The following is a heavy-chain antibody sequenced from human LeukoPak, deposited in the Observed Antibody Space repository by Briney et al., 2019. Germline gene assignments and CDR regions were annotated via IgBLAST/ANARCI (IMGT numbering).Heavy chain of an antibody. CDR1: GYTLTELS. CDR2: FDPEDGET. D-gene: IGHD3-3*01. V-gene: IGHV1-24*01. Sequence: ASVKVSCKVSGYTLTELSMHWVRQAPGKGLEWMGGFDPEDGETIYAQKFQGRVTMTEDTSTDTAYMELSSLRSEDTAVYYCATLSRVTIFGVVITEGYWGQGTLVTVSS. J-gene: IGHJ4*02. CDR3: ATLSRVTIFGVVITEGY.